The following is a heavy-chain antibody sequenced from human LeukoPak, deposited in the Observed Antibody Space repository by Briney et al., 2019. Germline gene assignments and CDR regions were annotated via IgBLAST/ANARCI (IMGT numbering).Heavy chain of an antibody. Sequence: SETLSLTCTVSGGSISSGSYYWSWIRQPAGKGLEWIGRIYTSGSTNYNPSLKSRVTISVDKSKNQFSLKLSSVTAADTAVYYCARATIAVAGTSAFDIWGQGTMVTVSS. D-gene: IGHD6-19*01. V-gene: IGHV4-61*02. CDR1: GGSISSGSYY. CDR3: ARATIAVAGTSAFDI. J-gene: IGHJ3*02. CDR2: IYTSGST.